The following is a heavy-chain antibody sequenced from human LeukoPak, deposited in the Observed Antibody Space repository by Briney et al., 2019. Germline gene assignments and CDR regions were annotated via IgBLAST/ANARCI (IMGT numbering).Heavy chain of an antibody. J-gene: IGHJ4*02. CDR2: INANTGSP. CDR3: AKDTWGY. Sequence: GASVKVSCKASGYTFTSSSMNWVRQAPGQGPEWMGWINANTGSPTYVQGFTGRFVFSLDTSVSTAYLQISSLKAEDTAVYYCAKDTWGYWGQGTLVTVSS. D-gene: IGHD3-16*01. CDR1: GYTFTSSS. V-gene: IGHV7-4-1*02.